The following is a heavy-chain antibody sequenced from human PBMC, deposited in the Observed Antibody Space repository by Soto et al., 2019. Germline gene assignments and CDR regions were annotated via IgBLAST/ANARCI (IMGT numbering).Heavy chain of an antibody. D-gene: IGHD2-2*01. J-gene: IGHJ6*02. CDR1: GGTFSSYA. CDR2: IIPISGTA. V-gene: IGHV1-69*01. Sequence: QVQLVQSGAEVKKPGSSVKVSCKASGGTFSSYAISWVRQAPGQGLEWMGGIIPISGTANYAQKFQGRVTSTADESTSTAYMELSSLRSEDTAVYYCARSQGSSTSLEIYYYYYYGMDVWGQGTTVTVCS. CDR3: ARSQGSSTSLEIYYYYYYGMDV.